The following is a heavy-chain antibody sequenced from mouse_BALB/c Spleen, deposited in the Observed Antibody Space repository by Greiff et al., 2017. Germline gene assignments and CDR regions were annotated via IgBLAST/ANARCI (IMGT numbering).Heavy chain of an antibody. CDR1: GFNIKDTY. CDR3: ARGYRYDWFDY. Sequence: VQLQQSGAELVKPGASVKLSCTASGFNIKDTYMHWVKQRPEQGLEWIGRIDPANGNTKYDPKFQGKATITADTSSNTAYLQLSSLTSEDTAVYYCARGYRYDWFDYWGQGTLVTVSA. V-gene: IGHV14-3*02. D-gene: IGHD2-14*01. J-gene: IGHJ3*01. CDR2: IDPANGNT.